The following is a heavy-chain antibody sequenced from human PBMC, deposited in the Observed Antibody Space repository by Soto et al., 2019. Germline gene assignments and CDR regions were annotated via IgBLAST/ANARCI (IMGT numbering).Heavy chain of an antibody. J-gene: IGHJ4*02. D-gene: IGHD2-15*01. CDR3: AKDCEGRGYFDY. V-gene: IGHV3-30*18. CDR2: ISYDGSNK. CDR1: GFTFSSYG. Sequence: ESGGGVVQPGRSLRLSCAASGFTFSSYGMHWVRQAPGKGLEWVAVISYDGSNKYYADSVKGRFTISRDNSKNTLYLQMNSLRAEDTAVYYCAKDCEGRGYFDYWGQGTLVTVSS.